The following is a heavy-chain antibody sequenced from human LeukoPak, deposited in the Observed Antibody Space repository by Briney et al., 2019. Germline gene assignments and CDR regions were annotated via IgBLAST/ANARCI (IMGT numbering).Heavy chain of an antibody. J-gene: IGHJ3*02. CDR1: GFTFSSYG. V-gene: IGHV3-33*06. Sequence: GGSLRLSCAASGFTFSSYGMHWVRQAPGKGLEWVAVIWYDGSNKYYADSVKGRFTISRDNSKNTLYLQMNSLRAEDTAVYYCAKLAKGDDAFYIWGQGTMVTVSS. CDR3: AKLAKGDDAFYI. D-gene: IGHD3-16*01. CDR2: IWYDGSNK.